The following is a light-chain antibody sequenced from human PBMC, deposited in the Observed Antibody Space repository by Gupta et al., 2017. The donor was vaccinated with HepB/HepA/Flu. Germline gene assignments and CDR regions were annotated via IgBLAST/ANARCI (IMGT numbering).Light chain of an antibody. CDR2: RNN. V-gene: IGLV1-47*01. J-gene: IGLJ1*01. CDR3: AAWDDSVSGRFV. CDR1: NFNIGSNY. Sequence: QSVLTQPPSASGTPGQWVTIPCSGGNFNIGSNYVYWYQQVPGMAPKLLIYRNNQRPSGVPDRFSGSKSGTSASLAISGLRSDDQADYYCAAWDDSVSGRFVFGSGTRVTVL.